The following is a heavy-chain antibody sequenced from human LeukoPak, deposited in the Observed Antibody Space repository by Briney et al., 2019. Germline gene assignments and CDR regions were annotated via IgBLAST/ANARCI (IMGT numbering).Heavy chain of an antibody. D-gene: IGHD1-26*01. Sequence: SQTLSLTCAISGDSVSSDSAAWNWIRQSPSRGLEWLGRTYYRSKWYNDYAVSVKSRITINPDTSKNQFTLHLNSVTPEDTAVYYCAREVGTSYPFDPWGQGTLVTVSS. CDR3: AREVGTSYPFDP. V-gene: IGHV6-1*01. CDR2: TYYRSKWYN. CDR1: GDSVSSDSAA. J-gene: IGHJ5*02.